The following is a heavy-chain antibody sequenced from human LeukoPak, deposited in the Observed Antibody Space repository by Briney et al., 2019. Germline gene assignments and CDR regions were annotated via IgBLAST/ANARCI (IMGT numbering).Heavy chain of an antibody. D-gene: IGHD3-10*01. CDR2: IYYSGST. V-gene: IGHV4-39*07. CDR1: GGSISSSSYY. J-gene: IGHJ4*02. CDR3: ARGEITMVRGVIPSAFDY. Sequence: SETLSLTCTVSGGSISSSSYYWGWIRQPPGKGLEWIGSIYYSGSTYYNPSLKSRVTISVDTSKNQFSLKLSSVTAADTAVYYCARGEITMVRGVIPSAFDYWGQGTLVTVSS.